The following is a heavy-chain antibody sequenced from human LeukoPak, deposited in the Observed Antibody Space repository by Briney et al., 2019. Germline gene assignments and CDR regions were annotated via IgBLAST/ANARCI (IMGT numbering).Heavy chain of an antibody. V-gene: IGHV4-4*07. J-gene: IGHJ3*02. CDR2: IYTSGST. D-gene: IGHD3-22*01. Sequence: SETLSLTCTVSGGSISSYYWSWIRQPAGKGLEWIGRIYTSGSTNYNPSLKSRVTMSVDTSKNQFSLKLSSVTAADTAVYYCARDLPHYYDISGGDAFDIWGQGTMVTVSS. CDR3: ARDLPHYYDISGGDAFDI. CDR1: GGSISSYY.